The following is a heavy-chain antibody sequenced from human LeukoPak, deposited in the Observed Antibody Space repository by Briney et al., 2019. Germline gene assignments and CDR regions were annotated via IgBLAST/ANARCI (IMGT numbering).Heavy chain of an antibody. D-gene: IGHD3-9*01. CDR2: VYYSGST. J-gene: IGHJ4*02. CDR3: ARAGRYFDWLDSILYFDY. CDR1: AGSINSSSYY. Sequence: PSETLSLTCTVSAGSINSSSYYWGWIRQPPGKGLEWIGSVYYSGSTFYNPSLKSRVTISVDTSKNQFSLKLTSVTAADTAVYYCARAGRYFDWLDSILYFDYWGQGTLVTVSS. V-gene: IGHV4-39*07.